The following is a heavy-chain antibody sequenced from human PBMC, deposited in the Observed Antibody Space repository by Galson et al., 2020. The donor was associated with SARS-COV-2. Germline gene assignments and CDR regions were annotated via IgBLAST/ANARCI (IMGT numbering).Heavy chain of an antibody. CDR2: FYYSQTS. V-gene: IGHV4-38-2*01. Sequence: SEPLSLTCAVSGFSISSGYYWGWVRQPPGKGLEWIVNFYYSQTSYHDPSLKSRVTISVDTSRNQFSLKLTSVTAADTAVYYCTRQRQPVLYTIDYWGQGAPVTVSS. CDR1: GFSISSGYY. J-gene: IGHJ4*02. CDR3: TRQRQPVLYTIDY. D-gene: IGHD2-2*02.